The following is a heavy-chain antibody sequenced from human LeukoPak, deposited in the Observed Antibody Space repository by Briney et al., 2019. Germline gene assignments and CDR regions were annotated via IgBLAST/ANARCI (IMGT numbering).Heavy chain of an antibody. J-gene: IGHJ4*02. CDR3: ARSLSSGWFPFDY. Sequence: ASVKVSCKASGYTFTGYYMHWVRQAPGQGLEWMGWINPNSGGTNYAQKFQGRVTMTRDTSISTAYMELSSLRSEDMAVYYCARSLSSGWFPFDYWGQGTLVTVSS. CDR1: GYTFTGYY. CDR2: INPNSGGT. V-gene: IGHV1-2*02. D-gene: IGHD6-19*01.